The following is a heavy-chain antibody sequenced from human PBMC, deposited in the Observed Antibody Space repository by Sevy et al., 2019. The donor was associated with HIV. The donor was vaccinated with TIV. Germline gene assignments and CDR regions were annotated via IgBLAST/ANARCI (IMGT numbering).Heavy chain of an antibody. CDR3: ARESRWFFFHFDY. V-gene: IGHV6-1*01. J-gene: IGHJ4*02. D-gene: IGHD3-10*01. Sequence: KQSQTLSLTGAISGDSVSTYSAAWNWIRQSPSRGLEWLGRTYYKSKWYNDYALSVKSRISINPDTPKNQISLQLNSVTPEDAAVYYCARESRWFFFHFDYWGQGTLVTVSS. CDR1: GDSVSTYSAA. CDR2: TYYKSKWYN.